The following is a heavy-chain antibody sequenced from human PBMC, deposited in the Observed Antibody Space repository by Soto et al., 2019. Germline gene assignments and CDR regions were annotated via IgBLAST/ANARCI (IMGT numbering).Heavy chain of an antibody. V-gene: IGHV1-8*01. Sequence: QVQLVQSGAEVKKPGASVKVSCRASGYTFISYDINWVRQATGQGPGWMGWMNPNSGNTGYAQKFQGRVTMSRNTSISTAYMELSSLTSDDTAVYYCARAVPAAKLNMDVWGKGTTVTVSS. D-gene: IGHD2-2*01. CDR1: GYTFISYD. J-gene: IGHJ6*03. CDR2: MNPNSGNT. CDR3: ARAVPAAKLNMDV.